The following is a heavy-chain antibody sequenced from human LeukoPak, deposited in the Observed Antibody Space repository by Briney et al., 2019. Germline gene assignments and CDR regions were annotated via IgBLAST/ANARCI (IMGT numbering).Heavy chain of an antibody. CDR2: INHSGST. Sequence: SETLSLTCAVYGGSFSGYYRSWIRQPPGKGLEWIGEINHSGSTNYNPSLKSRVTISVDTSKNQFSLKLSSVTAADTAVYYCARVLYNWNPIRVPYFDYWGQGTLVTVSS. CDR1: GGSFSGYY. CDR3: ARVLYNWNPIRVPYFDY. J-gene: IGHJ4*02. V-gene: IGHV4-34*01. D-gene: IGHD1-20*01.